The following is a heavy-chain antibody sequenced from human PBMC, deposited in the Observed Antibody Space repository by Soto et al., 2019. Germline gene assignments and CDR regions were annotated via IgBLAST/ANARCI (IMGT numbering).Heavy chain of an antibody. CDR1: GFTFSNFA. CDR2: ISYDGSSK. J-gene: IGHJ4*02. D-gene: IGHD2-21*01. CDR3: AREASAYYLDY. V-gene: IGHV3-30-3*01. Sequence: QVQLVESGGGVVQPGRSLRLSCAASGFTFSNFAMHWVRQAPGKGLEWVATISYDGSSKSYADSVKGRFTISRDNSKITLFLQMNSLRGEDTAVYYCAREASAYYLDYWGQGTLVTVSS.